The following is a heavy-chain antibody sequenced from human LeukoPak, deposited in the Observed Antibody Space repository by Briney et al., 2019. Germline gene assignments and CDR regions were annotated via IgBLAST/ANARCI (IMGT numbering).Heavy chain of an antibody. Sequence: PGGSLRLSCAASGFSFSNHAMHWVRQAPGKGLEWLAVISYDGSNVYFADSVKGRFTISRDNSKNTLYLQMNSLRPEDTAVYYCARARDGDYWGQGTLVTVSS. V-gene: IGHV3-30-3*01. CDR3: ARARDGDY. D-gene: IGHD5-24*01. J-gene: IGHJ4*02. CDR1: GFSFSNHA. CDR2: ISYDGSNV.